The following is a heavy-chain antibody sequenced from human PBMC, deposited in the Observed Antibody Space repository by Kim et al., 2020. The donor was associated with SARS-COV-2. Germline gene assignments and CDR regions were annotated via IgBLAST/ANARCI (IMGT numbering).Heavy chain of an antibody. Sequence: ASVKVSCKASGYTFTGYYMHWVRQAPGQGLEWMGRINPNSGGTNYAQKFQGRVTMTRDTSISTAYMELSRLRSDDTAVYYCAREGFGSIVGATRGRTSFDPWGQGTLVTVSS. J-gene: IGHJ5*02. CDR1: GYTFTGYY. V-gene: IGHV1-2*06. CDR2: INPNSGGT. D-gene: IGHD1-26*01. CDR3: AREGFGSIVGATRGRTSFDP.